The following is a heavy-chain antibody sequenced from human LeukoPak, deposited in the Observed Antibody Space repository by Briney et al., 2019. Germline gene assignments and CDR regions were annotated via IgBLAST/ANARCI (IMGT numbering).Heavy chain of an antibody. CDR2: INPNSGGT. V-gene: IGHV1-2*02. J-gene: IGHJ4*02. D-gene: IGHD5-18*01. CDR3: AGMTVDTAMVYY. Sequence: ASVKVSCKASGYTFTGYYMHWVRQAPGQGLEWMGWINPNSGGTNYAQKFQGRVTMTRDTSISTAYMELSRLRSDDTAVYYCAGMTVDTAMVYYWGQGTLVTVSS. CDR1: GYTFTGYY.